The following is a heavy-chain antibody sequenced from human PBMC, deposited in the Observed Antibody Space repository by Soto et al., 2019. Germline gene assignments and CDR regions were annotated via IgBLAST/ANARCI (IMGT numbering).Heavy chain of an antibody. J-gene: IGHJ4*02. CDR1: GFTVSSND. V-gene: IGHV3-66*04. CDR2: IYSDGST. Sequence: EVQLVESGGGLVQPGGSLRLYCAVSGFTVSSNDMSWVRQAPGKGLEWGSVIYSDGSTYYADSVKGRFTISRDNSKNTLYLQMNSLRAEDTAVYYCARLWFGDLDYWGQGTLVTVSS. CDR3: ARLWFGDLDY. D-gene: IGHD3-10*01.